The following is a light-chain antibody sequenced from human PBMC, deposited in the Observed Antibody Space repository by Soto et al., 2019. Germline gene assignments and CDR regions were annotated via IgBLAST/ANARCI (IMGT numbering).Light chain of an antibody. Sequence: QSALTQPASVSGSPGQSITISCTATSSDVGTYDLVSWYQQHPGKAPKLMIYEGTRRPSGVSNRFSGSKSGNMASLTISGLQAEDEADYYCCSSAVSSTFRDVLFGGGTKLTVL. J-gene: IGLJ2*01. CDR1: SSDVGTYDL. CDR2: EGT. CDR3: CSSAVSSTFRDVL. V-gene: IGLV2-23*03.